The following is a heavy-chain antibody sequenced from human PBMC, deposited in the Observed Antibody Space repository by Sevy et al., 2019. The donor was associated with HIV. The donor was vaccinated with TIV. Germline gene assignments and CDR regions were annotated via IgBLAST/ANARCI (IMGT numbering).Heavy chain of an antibody. D-gene: IGHD3-9*01. J-gene: IGHJ6*03. CDR3: ARVTGYYYYYMDV. Sequence: SETLSLTCTVSGGSISSYYWSWIRQPPGKGLEGIGYIYYSGSTNYNPSLKSRVTISVDTSKNQFSLKLSSVTAADTAVYYCARVTGYYYYYMDVWGKGTTVTVSS. CDR2: IYYSGST. CDR1: GGSISSYY. V-gene: IGHV4-59*01.